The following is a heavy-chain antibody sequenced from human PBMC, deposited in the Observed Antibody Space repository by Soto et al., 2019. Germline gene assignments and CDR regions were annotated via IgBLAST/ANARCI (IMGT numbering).Heavy chain of an antibody. J-gene: IGHJ4*02. Sequence: QVQLVESGGGVVQPGRSLRLSCAASGFTFSSNAMHWVRQAPGKGLEWVAVMSYDGSNEYYADSVKGRFTISRDNSKNTLYLQMNCLRAEDTAVYYCARDSILSGTTRPPPLDYWRQGTLVTVSS. CDR2: MSYDGSNE. CDR1: GFTFSSNA. D-gene: IGHD4-17*01. V-gene: IGHV3-30-3*01. CDR3: ARDSILSGTTRPPPLDY.